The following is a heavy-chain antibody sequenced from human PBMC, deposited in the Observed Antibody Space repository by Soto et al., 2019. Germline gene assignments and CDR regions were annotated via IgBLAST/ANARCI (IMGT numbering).Heavy chain of an antibody. V-gene: IGHV3-23*01. CDR2: ISGSGGGT. Sequence: GSLRRSCAASGFTFISYAMSWVRQAPGKGLEWVSTISGSGGGTYYADSMKGRFTISRDNSKNTLYLQMYSLRVEDTAVYYCARESDHWGQGSLVTVSS. J-gene: IGHJ4*02. CDR1: GFTFISYA. CDR3: ARESDH.